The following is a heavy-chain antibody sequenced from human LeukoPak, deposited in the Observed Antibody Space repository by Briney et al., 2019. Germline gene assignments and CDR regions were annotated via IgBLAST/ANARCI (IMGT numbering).Heavy chain of an antibody. CDR1: GFTFSNYW. CDR3: ARIMTTMNTQDF. Sequence: QPGGSLRLSCAASGFTFSNYWVHWVRQAPGKGLVWVSRINPDGSTIYYADSVKGRFTISRDNGKKSLYLQMNSLRAEDTALYYCARIMTTMNTQDFWGQGTLVTVSS. CDR2: INPDGSTI. D-gene: IGHD3-16*01. V-gene: IGHV3-74*01. J-gene: IGHJ4*02.